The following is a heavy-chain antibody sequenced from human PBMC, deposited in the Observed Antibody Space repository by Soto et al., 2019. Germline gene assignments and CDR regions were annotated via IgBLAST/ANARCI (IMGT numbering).Heavy chain of an antibody. V-gene: IGHV1-2*04. D-gene: IGHD3-22*01. Sequence: QVQLVQSGAEVKKPGASVKVSCKASGYTFTGYYMHWVRQAPGQGLEWMGWINPNSGGTNYAQKFQGWVTMTRDTSISTAYMELSRLRSDDTAVYYCARGNYYDSSGSGWPDYWGQGTLVTVSS. J-gene: IGHJ4*02. CDR2: INPNSGGT. CDR3: ARGNYYDSSGSGWPDY. CDR1: GYTFTGYY.